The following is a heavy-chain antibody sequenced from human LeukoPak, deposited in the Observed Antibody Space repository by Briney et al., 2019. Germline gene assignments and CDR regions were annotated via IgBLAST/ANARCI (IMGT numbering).Heavy chain of an antibody. CDR2: ISSSSSTI. CDR1: GFTFSSYS. CDR3: ARTYYYDSSGYYYVGYFDY. V-gene: IGHV3-48*01. Sequence: GGSLRLSCAASGFTFSSYSMNWVRQAPGKGLEWVSYISSSSSTIYYADSVKGRFTISRDNAKNSLYPQMNSLRAEDTAVYYCARTYYYDSSGYYYVGYFDYWGQGTLVTVSS. D-gene: IGHD3-22*01. J-gene: IGHJ4*02.